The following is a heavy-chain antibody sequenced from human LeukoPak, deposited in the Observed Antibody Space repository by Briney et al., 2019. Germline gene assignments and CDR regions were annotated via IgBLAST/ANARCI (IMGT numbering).Heavy chain of an antibody. Sequence: ASVKVSCKASGYTFTSYYMHWVRQAPGQGLEWMGIINPSGGSTSYAQKFQGRVTMTRDMSTSTVYMELSSLRSEDTAVYYCARFAAAGNYYYYMDVWGKGTTVTISS. J-gene: IGHJ6*03. CDR2: INPSGGST. CDR1: GYTFTSYY. CDR3: ARFAAAGNYYYYMDV. D-gene: IGHD6-13*01. V-gene: IGHV1-46*01.